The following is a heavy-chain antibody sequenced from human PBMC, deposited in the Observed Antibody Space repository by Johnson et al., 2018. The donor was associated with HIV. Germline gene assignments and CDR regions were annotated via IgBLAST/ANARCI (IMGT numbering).Heavy chain of an antibody. CDR3: AKDSSRYYDSRGAFDI. V-gene: IGHV3-23*04. CDR2: ISGSGGST. CDR1: GFTFSSYA. D-gene: IGHD3-22*01. J-gene: IGHJ3*02. Sequence: VHLVESGGGLVQPGGSLRLSCAASGFTFSSYAMSWVRQAPGKGLEWVSAISGSGGSTYYADSVKGRFTISRDNSKNTLYPQMNSLRAEDTAVYYCAKDSSRYYDSRGAFDIWGQGTMVTVSS.